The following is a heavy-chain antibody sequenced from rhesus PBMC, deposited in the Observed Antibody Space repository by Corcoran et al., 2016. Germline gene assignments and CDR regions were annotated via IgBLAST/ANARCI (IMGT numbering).Heavy chain of an antibody. D-gene: IGHD6-37*01. CDR1: GFSLSTSGMG. CDR2: IYWDDDK. V-gene: IGHV2S1*01. CDR3: ARVGERWLVHY. Sequence: QVTLKESGLALVKPTQTLTLTCTFSGFSLSTSGMGVGWIRQPPGKALEWLASIYWDDDKYYRTSLKNRLTISKDTSKNQGVLTMTNMDPVDTATYYCARVGERWLVHYWGQGVLVTVSS. J-gene: IGHJ4*01.